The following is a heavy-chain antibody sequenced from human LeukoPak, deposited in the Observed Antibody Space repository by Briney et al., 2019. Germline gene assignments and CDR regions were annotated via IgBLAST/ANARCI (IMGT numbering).Heavy chain of an antibody. V-gene: IGHV4-39*01. Sequence: PSETLFLTCTVSGGSISGSSYYWAWIRQPPGKGLEWIGSGFYSGSAYYNPSLKSRVTISVDTSKNQFSLNLSSLTAADTAVYYCARLRGAMTPVTSDFDYWGQEPWSPSPQ. J-gene: IGHJ4*01. D-gene: IGHD4-17*01. CDR1: GGSISGSSYY. CDR2: GFYSGSA. CDR3: ARLRGAMTPVTSDFDY.